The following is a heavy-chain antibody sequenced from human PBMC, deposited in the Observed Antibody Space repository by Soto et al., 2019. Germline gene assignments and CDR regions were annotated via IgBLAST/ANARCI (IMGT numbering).Heavy chain of an antibody. CDR3: ARDGLLVYYDSSGPDV. J-gene: IGHJ6*02. Sequence: PGGSLRLSCAASGLTFSSYGMHWVRQAPGKGLEWVAVIWYDGSNKYYADSVKGRFTISRDNSKNTLYLQMNSLRAEDTAVYYCARDGLLVYYDSSGPDVWGQGTTVTVSS. CDR2: IWYDGSNK. CDR1: GLTFSSYG. D-gene: IGHD3-22*01. V-gene: IGHV3-33*01.